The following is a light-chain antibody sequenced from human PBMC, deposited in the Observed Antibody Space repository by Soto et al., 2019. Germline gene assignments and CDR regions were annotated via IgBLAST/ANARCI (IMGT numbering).Light chain of an antibody. V-gene: IGKV1-33*01. CDR2: DVS. J-gene: IGKJ4*01. CDR1: QDITNY. Sequence: DSQMTQSPSSLSASVGDRVTITCQASQDITNYLNWYQQKPGKAPKLLIYDVSNLEIGVPSRFSGSGSGTDFTFTISSLQPEDIATYYCQQYDNLPTFGGGTKVDIK. CDR3: QQYDNLPT.